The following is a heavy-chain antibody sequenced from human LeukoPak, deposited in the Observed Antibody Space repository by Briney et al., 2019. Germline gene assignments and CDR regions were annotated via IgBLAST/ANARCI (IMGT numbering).Heavy chain of an antibody. V-gene: IGHV3-66*03. D-gene: IGHD3-9*01. CDR2: INSSGST. J-gene: IGHJ4*02. CDR1: GFTVSSNY. CDR3: ARDRNYDILTGYYYYFDY. Sequence: GGSLRLSCAASGFTVSSNYMSWVRQAPGKGLEWVSVINSSGSTYYADSVKGRFTISRDNSKNTLYLQMNSLRAEDTAVCYCARDRNYDILTGYYYYFDYWGQGTLVTVSS.